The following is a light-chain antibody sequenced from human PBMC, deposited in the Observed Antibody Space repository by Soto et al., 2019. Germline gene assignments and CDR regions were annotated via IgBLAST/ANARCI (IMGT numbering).Light chain of an antibody. V-gene: IGLV2-11*01. Sequence: QSALTQPRSVSGSPGQSVTISCTGTSSDVGGYNYVSWYQQHPGKAPKLMIYDVSKRPSGVPDRFSGSKSGNTASLTISGIQAEDEADYYCCSYAGSHTVVFGTGTKVTVL. CDR3: CSYAGSHTVV. CDR1: SSDVGGYNY. CDR2: DVS. J-gene: IGLJ1*01.